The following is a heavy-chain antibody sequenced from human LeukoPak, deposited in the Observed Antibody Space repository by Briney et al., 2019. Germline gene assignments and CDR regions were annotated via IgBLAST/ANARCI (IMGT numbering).Heavy chain of an antibody. V-gene: IGHV3-21*01. CDR2: ISSSRSYI. CDR1: GFTFSSYS. D-gene: IGHD6-19*01. Sequence: PGGSLRLSCAASGFTFSSYSMNWVRQAPGKGLEWVSSISSSRSYIYYADSVKGRFTISRDNAKNSLYLQMNSLRAEDTAVYYCARDPTGYSSGWYSGREVNWFDPWGQGTLVTVSS. J-gene: IGHJ5*02. CDR3: ARDPTGYSSGWYSGREVNWFDP.